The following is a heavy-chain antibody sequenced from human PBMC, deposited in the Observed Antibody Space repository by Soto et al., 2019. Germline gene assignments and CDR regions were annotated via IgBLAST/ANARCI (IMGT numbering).Heavy chain of an antibody. CDR3: ATMGTPATGLYFFDY. D-gene: IGHD2-15*01. J-gene: IGHJ4*02. CDR1: GASISSGY. V-gene: IGHV4-30-4*01. Sequence: PSETLSLTCTVSGASISSGYWSWIRQPPGKGLEWIGYIYYSGSTYYSTSLKSRVTISVDTSKSQFSLNLSFVTAADTAVYYCATMGTPATGLYFFDYWGQGSLVTVSS. CDR2: IYYSGST.